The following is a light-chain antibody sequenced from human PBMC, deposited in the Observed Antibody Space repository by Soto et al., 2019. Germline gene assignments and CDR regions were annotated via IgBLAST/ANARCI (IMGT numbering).Light chain of an antibody. V-gene: IGKV3-11*01. CDR3: HQRSNWPPDT. CDR1: QSVSNNY. Sequence: IVMTQSPGTLSLSPGERATLSCRASQSVSNNYLAWYQQKPGQAPRLLIYGASTRATGVPARFSGSGSGTDFTLTISSLEPEDFAVYYCHQRSNWPPDTFGQGTRLEIK. CDR2: GAS. J-gene: IGKJ5*01.